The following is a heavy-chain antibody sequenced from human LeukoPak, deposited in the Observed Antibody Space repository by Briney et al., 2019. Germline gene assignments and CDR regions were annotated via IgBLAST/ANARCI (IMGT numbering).Heavy chain of an antibody. V-gene: IGHV3-21*01. CDR1: GFTFSSYT. Sequence: GGSLRLSCAAPGFTFSSYTMNWVRRAPGKGLEWVSSISGISSYLYYADSVEGRFTISRDNAKNSVYLQMNSLSAEDTAVYYCVRDATYYYYAMDVWGQGTTVTVSS. J-gene: IGHJ6*02. CDR3: VRDATYYYYAMDV. CDR2: ISGISSYL.